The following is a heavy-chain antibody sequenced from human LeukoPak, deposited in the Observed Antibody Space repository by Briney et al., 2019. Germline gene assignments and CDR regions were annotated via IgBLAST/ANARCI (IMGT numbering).Heavy chain of an antibody. CDR3: ARGGSQPFDY. CDR1: GGTFSSYA. V-gene: IGHV1-69*05. D-gene: IGHD3-16*01. Sequence: GASVKVSCKASGGTFSSYAISWVRQAPGQGLEWMGRIIPIFGTANYAQKFQGRVTITTDESTSTAYMELSSLRSEDTAVHYCARGGSQPFDYWGQGTLVIVSS. CDR2: IIPIFGTA. J-gene: IGHJ4*02.